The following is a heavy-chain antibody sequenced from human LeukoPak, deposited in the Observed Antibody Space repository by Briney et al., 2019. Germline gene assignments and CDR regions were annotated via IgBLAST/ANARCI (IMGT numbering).Heavy chain of an antibody. CDR2: IQQDGSEK. Sequence: PGGSLRLSCAASGFTFSNYWMGWVRQAPGKGLEWVANIQQDGSEKYYVDSVKGRFTISRDNAKNSLYLQINSLRAEDRAVNYCARARVYGFDIWGQGTMVSVSS. V-gene: IGHV3-7*03. J-gene: IGHJ3*02. D-gene: IGHD2-8*01. CDR1: GFTFSNYW. CDR3: ARARVYGFDI.